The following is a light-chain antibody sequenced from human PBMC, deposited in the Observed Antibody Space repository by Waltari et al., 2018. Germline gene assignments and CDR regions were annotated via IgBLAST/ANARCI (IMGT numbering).Light chain of an antibody. CDR1: DSNVGNNY. Sequence: QSVLTQPPSVSAAPGQEVSISCSGSDSNVGNNYVSWYRQVPGTAPKILVYETDKRLSGIPDRISGSKSGTSATLDITGLQTGDEADYYCGTWDSSLNSAVFGGGTKLTVL. V-gene: IGLV1-51*02. J-gene: IGLJ3*02. CDR2: ETD. CDR3: GTWDSSLNSAV.